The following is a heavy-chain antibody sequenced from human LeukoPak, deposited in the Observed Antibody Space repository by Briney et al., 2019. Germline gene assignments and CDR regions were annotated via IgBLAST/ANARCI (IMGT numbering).Heavy chain of an antibody. D-gene: IGHD3-10*01. CDR2: IYYSGST. V-gene: IGHV4-39*01. J-gene: IGHJ5*02. CDR1: GGSISSGSYY. CDR3: ARHEVTMVRGVISTKKNWFGP. Sequence: SETLSLTCTVSGGSISSGSYYWGWIRQPPGKGLEWIGSIYYSGSTYYNPSLKSRVTISVDTSKNQFSLKLSSVTAADTAVYYCARHEVTMVRGVISTKKNWFGPWGQGTLVTVSS.